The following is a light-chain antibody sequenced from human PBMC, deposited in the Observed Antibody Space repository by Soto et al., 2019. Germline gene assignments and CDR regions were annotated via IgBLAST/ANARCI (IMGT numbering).Light chain of an antibody. CDR1: QSVSSSY. J-gene: IGKJ1*01. V-gene: IGKV3-15*01. CDR2: DAS. Sequence: EIVMTQSPGTLSLSPGERATLSCRASQSVSSSYLAWYQKKPGQAPRLLIYDASSRATGIPARFSGSGSGTEFTLTISRLQSEDFAVYYCQQYNSWPRTFGQGTKVDIK. CDR3: QQYNSWPRT.